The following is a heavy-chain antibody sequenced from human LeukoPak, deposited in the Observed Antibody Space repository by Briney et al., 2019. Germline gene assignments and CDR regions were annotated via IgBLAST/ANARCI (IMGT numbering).Heavy chain of an antibody. D-gene: IGHD2-2*01. Sequence: GGSLRLSCAASGFTFSSYSVNWVRQAPGKGLEWVSSISSSSSYIYYADSVKGRFTISRDNAKNSLYLQMNSLRAEDTAVYYWAKDSGVVPAAMPWFDPWGQGTLVTVSS. CDR3: AKDSGVVPAAMPWFDP. V-gene: IGHV3-21*01. CDR1: GFTFSSYS. CDR2: ISSSSSYI. J-gene: IGHJ5*02.